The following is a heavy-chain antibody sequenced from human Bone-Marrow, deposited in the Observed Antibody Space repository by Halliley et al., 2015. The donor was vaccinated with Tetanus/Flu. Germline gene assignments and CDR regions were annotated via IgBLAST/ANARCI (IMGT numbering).Heavy chain of an antibody. V-gene: IGHV4-59*01. J-gene: IGHJ4*02. Sequence: EWIGFHPYRGGTNYNPTLGGRVSLPGDTSKNQFSLRLTSVPAADTAVYYCVRDGFACPHFASWGQGLLVTVPP. D-gene: IGHD6-25*01. CDR3: VRDGFACPHFAS. CDR2: HPYRGGT.